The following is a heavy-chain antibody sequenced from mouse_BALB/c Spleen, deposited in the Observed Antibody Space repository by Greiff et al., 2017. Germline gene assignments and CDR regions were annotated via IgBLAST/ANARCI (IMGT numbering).Heavy chain of an antibody. CDR1: GYTFTSYW. V-gene: IGHV1-69*02. Sequence: QVQLQQPGAELVRPGDSVKLSCKASGYTFTSYWINWVKQRPGQGLEWIGNIYPSDSYTNYNQKFKDKATLTVDKSSSTAYLQLSSPTSEDSAVYYCTLGEYYYGSSSFDYWGQGTTLTVSS. D-gene: IGHD1-1*01. CDR3: TLGEYYYGSSSFDY. CDR2: IYPSDSYT. J-gene: IGHJ2*01.